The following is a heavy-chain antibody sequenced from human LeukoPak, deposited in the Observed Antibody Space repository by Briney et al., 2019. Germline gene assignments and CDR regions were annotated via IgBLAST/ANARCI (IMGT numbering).Heavy chain of an antibody. CDR3: ARYDELVPAADYSSSDY. V-gene: IGHV3-30*02. Sequence: GGSLRLSCAASGFTFSSYGMQWVRQAPGKGLEWGAFIRYDGSNKYYADSVKGRFTISRDNAKNSLYLQMNSLRAEDTAVYYCARYDELVPAADYSSSDYWGQGTLVTVSS. J-gene: IGHJ4*02. CDR2: IRYDGSNK. D-gene: IGHD2-2*01. CDR1: GFTFSSYG.